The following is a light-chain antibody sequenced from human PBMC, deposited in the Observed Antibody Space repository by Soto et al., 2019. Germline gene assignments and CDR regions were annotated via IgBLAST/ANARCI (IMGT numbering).Light chain of an antibody. Sequence: QPVLTQPPSASGSPGQSVAISCTGTSNDVGGYNYVSWYQHHPGRAPKLIIYEVSKRSSGVPDRFSGSKSGNTASLTVSGLQAEDEADYYCSSYAGSNYPYVFGAGTKLTVL. CDR3: SSYAGSNYPYV. CDR2: EVS. CDR1: SNDVGGYNY. V-gene: IGLV2-8*01. J-gene: IGLJ1*01.